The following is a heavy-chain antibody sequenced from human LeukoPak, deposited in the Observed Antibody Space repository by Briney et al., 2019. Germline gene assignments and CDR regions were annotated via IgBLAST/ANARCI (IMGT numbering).Heavy chain of an antibody. Sequence: ASVKVSCKASGYTFTGYYMHWVRQAPGQGLEWMGWINPNSGGINYAQKFQGRVTMTRDTSISTAYMELSRLRSDDTAVYYCARSSHVVVKDYWGQGTLVTVSS. CDR1: GYTFTGYY. CDR2: INPNSGGI. CDR3: ARSSHVVVKDY. D-gene: IGHD3-22*01. V-gene: IGHV1-2*02. J-gene: IGHJ4*02.